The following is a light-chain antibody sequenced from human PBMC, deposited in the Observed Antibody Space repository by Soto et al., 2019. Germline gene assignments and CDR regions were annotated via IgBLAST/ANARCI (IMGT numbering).Light chain of an antibody. J-gene: IGLJ2*01. CDR2: SNN. CDR3: QSYDSSLSAVV. CDR1: SSNIGAGYD. Sequence: QAVVTQPPSVSGAPGQRVTISCTGSSSNIGAGYDVHWYQQLPGTAPKLLIYSNNRRPSGVPDRFSGSKSGTSASLAITGLQAEDEADYYCQSYDSSLSAVVFGGGTKVTVL. V-gene: IGLV1-40*01.